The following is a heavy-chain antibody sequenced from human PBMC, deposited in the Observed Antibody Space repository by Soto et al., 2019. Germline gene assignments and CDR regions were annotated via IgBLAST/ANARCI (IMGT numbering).Heavy chain of an antibody. Sequence: QVQLQESGPGLVKPSQTLSLTCTVSGGSISSGGYYWSWIRQHPGKGLEWIGYIYYSGSTYYNPSLTSRVTISVDTSKNQFSLKLSSVTAADTAVYYCARERLDKSGYYYYMDVWGKGTTVTVSS. V-gene: IGHV4-31*03. CDR3: ARERLDKSGYYYYMDV. D-gene: IGHD3-22*01. CDR2: IYYSGST. CDR1: GGSISSGGYY. J-gene: IGHJ6*03.